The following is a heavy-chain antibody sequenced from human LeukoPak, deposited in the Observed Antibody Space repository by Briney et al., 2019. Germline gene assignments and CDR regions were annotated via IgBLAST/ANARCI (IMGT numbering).Heavy chain of an antibody. V-gene: IGHV1-69*10. Sequence: ASVTVSFKASGGTFSSYAISWVRQAPGQGREWMGGIIPIFGIANYSQKFQGRVTITADKSTSTAYMELSSLRSEDTAVYYCARVADGDYGGWFDPWGQGTLVTASS. CDR2: IIPIFGIA. D-gene: IGHD4-17*01. J-gene: IGHJ5*02. CDR1: GGTFSSYA. CDR3: ARVADGDYGGWFDP.